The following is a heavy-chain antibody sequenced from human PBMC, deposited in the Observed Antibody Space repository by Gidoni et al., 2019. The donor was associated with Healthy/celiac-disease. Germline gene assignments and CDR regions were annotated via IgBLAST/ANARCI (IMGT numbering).Heavy chain of an antibody. Sequence: EVQLLEYGGGLVQPGGSLRLSSAASGFTFSSYAMSWVRQAPGKGREWVSTISGSGGSTYYADSVKGRFTISRDNSKNTLYLQMNSLRAEDTAVYYCAKDRGFWSGSIDYWGQGTLVTVSS. CDR2: ISGSGGST. D-gene: IGHD3-3*01. CDR1: GFTFSSYA. J-gene: IGHJ4*02. CDR3: AKDRGFWSGSIDY. V-gene: IGHV3-23*01.